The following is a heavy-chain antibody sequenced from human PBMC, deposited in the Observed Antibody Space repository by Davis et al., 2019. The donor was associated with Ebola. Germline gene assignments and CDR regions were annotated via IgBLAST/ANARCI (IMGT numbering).Heavy chain of an antibody. CDR2: VYHSGVN. CDR3: ARAAVRNWLDT. Sequence: MPSETLSLTCTVSGGSISTYYWSWIRQPPGKRPEWIGHVYHSGVNTYNPSLKNRVTISVNTSNNQFSLVLTSVTAADTGVYYCARAAVRNWLDTWGQGTLVTVSS. V-gene: IGHV4-59*01. D-gene: IGHD6-13*01. J-gene: IGHJ5*02. CDR1: GGSISTYY.